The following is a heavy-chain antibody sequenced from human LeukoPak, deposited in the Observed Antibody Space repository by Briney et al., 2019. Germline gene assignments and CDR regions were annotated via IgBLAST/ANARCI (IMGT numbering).Heavy chain of an antibody. CDR1: GGSFSGYY. CDR3: ARGTYYYDSSGYYYADDY. J-gene: IGHJ4*02. V-gene: IGHV4-34*01. CDR2: INHSGST. D-gene: IGHD3-22*01. Sequence: SATLSLTCAVYGGSFSGYYWSWIRRPPGKGLEWIGGINHSGSTNYNPSLKRRVTISVGTSKNQFSLKLSSVTAADTAVYYCARGTYYYDSSGYYYADDYWGQGTLVTVS.